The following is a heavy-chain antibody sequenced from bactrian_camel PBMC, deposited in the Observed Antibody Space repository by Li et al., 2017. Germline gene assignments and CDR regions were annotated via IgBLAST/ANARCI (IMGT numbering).Heavy chain of an antibody. J-gene: IGHJ4*01. Sequence: VQLVESGGGTVQAGGSLKLSCESSGSSDSTKCVGWFRQVAGSEREGIAVIDINGPTGYADSVKGRFTISRDNLQRAIYLQMDNLKTDDTAMYYCAGRSAACTIAGWGSASSYTDWGQGTQVTVS. CDR1: GSSDSTKC. CDR2: IDINGPT. V-gene: IGHV3S53*01. CDR3: AGRSAACTIAGWGSASSYTD. D-gene: IGHD5*01.